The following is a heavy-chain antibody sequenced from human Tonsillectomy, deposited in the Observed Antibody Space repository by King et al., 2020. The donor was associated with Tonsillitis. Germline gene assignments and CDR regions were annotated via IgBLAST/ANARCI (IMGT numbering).Heavy chain of an antibody. CDR3: ARDQYDTSGYPYYYYYYMDV. V-gene: IGHV4-61*02. CDR2: IYTSGST. D-gene: IGHD3-22*01. Sequence: VQLQESGPGLVKPSQTLSLTCTVSGGSISSGNYYWNWIRQPAGKGLEWIGRIYTSGSTNYNPSLKSRVTISVDASKNQFSLKLSSVTAADTAVYYCARDQYDTSGYPYYYYYYMDVWGKGTTVTVSS. CDR1: GGSISSGNYY. J-gene: IGHJ6*03.